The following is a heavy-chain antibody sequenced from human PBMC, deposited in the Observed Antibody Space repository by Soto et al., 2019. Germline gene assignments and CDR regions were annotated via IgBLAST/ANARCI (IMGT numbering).Heavy chain of an antibody. Sequence: EVQLVESGGGLIQPGGSLRLSCTAAGFTVSTNYMSWIRQAPGQGLEWVSVIYKSGDTYYADSVKGRFTISRDNSKSTLYLQINSLRAEDTAVYYCARDRWDRPGWYFKDWGQGLLVTVSS. J-gene: IGHJ1*01. D-gene: IGHD1-26*01. CDR1: GFTVSTNY. CDR3: ARDRWDRPGWYFKD. V-gene: IGHV3-53*01. CDR2: IYKSGDT.